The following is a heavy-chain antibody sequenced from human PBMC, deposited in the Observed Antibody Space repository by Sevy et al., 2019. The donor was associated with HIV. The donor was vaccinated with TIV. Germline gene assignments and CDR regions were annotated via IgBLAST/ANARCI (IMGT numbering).Heavy chain of an antibody. Sequence: GSLRLSCAASGFSFSSYWMHWVRQAPGKGLEWVANIKQDESEKYYVASVKGRFTISRDNAKNSVYLQMNSLRPEDTAIYYCARGNSGSFDYWGQGTLVTVSS. J-gene: IGHJ4*02. CDR2: IKQDESEK. CDR3: ARGNSGSFDY. D-gene: IGHD3-22*01. CDR1: GFSFSSYW. V-gene: IGHV3-7*04.